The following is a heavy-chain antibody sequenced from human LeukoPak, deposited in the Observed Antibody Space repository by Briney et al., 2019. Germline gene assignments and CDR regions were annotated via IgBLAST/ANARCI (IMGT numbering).Heavy chain of an antibody. Sequence: GGSLRLSCSASGFTFSSYGMHWVRQAPGKGLEWVAVISYDGSNKYYADSVKGRFTISRDNSKNTLYLQMSSLRAEDTAVYYCARDHRAVAATSPLDYWGQGTLVTVSS. D-gene: IGHD2-15*01. J-gene: IGHJ4*02. V-gene: IGHV3-30*03. CDR3: ARDHRAVAATSPLDY. CDR1: GFTFSSYG. CDR2: ISYDGSNK.